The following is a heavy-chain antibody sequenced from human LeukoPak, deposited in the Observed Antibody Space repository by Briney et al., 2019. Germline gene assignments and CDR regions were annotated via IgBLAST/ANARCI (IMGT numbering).Heavy chain of an antibody. CDR3: ARGEAAVAGTLFDY. D-gene: IGHD6-19*01. V-gene: IGHV4-59*01. CDR1: GGSISSYY. CDR2: IYYSGST. J-gene: IGHJ4*02. Sequence: PSETLSLTCTVSGGSISSYYWGWIRQPPGKGLEWIGYIYYSGSTNYNPSLKSRVTISVDTSKNQFSLKLSSVTAADTAVYYCARGEAAVAGTLFDYWGQGTLVTVSS.